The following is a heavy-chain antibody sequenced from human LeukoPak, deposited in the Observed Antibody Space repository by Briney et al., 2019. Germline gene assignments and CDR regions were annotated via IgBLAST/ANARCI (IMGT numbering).Heavy chain of an antibody. CDR1: GFTFSDYY. J-gene: IGHJ5*02. V-gene: IGHV3-11*01. Sequence: GGSLRLSCAASGFTFSDYYMSWIGQARGKGVEGVSYISSSGSRIYYADAVKGRFTISRDNAKNSLYLQMNSLRAEDTAVYYCARDGGYYDFCDHWGQGTLVTVSS. D-gene: IGHD3-3*01. CDR3: ARDGGYYDFCDH. CDR2: ISSSGSRI.